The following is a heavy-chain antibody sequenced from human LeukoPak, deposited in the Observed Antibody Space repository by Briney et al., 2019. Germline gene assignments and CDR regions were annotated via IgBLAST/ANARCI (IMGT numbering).Heavy chain of an antibody. D-gene: IGHD1-26*01. Sequence: PGGSLRLSCAASGFTFDDYPMHWVRQAPGKGLEWVSTISWNSGGMAYADSVRGRFTISRDNAKNSVYLQMNSLRPEDTALYYCAKDSGSYDFDYWGQGTLVTVSS. CDR1: GFTFDDYP. V-gene: IGHV3-9*01. CDR2: ISWNSGGM. J-gene: IGHJ4*02. CDR3: AKDSGSYDFDY.